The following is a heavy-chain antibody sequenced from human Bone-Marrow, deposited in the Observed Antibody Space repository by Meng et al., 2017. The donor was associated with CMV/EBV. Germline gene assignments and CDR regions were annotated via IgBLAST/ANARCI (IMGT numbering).Heavy chain of an antibody. V-gene: IGHV3-30*02. Sequence: GESLKISCAASGFTFSSYGMHWVRQPPGNGLEWVAFIRYDGSNKYYADSVKGRLTISRDNSKNTLYLQMNRLRAVYTAVYYCAKGLGYCISGGGIDYWGQGTLVTVSS. D-gene: IGHD4-23*01. J-gene: IGHJ4*02. CDR3: AKGLGYCISGGGIDY. CDR2: IRYDGSNK. CDR1: GFTFSSYG.